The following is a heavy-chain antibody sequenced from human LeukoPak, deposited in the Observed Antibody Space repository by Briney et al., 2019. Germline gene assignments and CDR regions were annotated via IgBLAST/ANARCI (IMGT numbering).Heavy chain of an antibody. V-gene: IGHV4-61*01. CDR1: GGSVSSGSYY. D-gene: IGHD3-22*01. CDR3: ARDRYYKGFGYYFDY. J-gene: IGHJ4*02. CDR2: IYYSGST. Sequence: KPSETLSLTCTVSGGSVSSGSYYGSWIRQPPGKGLDWMGYIYYSGSTNYNPSPKSRVTISVDTSKNQFSLKLSSVHAADTAVYYCARDRYYKGFGYYFDYWGQGTLVTVSS.